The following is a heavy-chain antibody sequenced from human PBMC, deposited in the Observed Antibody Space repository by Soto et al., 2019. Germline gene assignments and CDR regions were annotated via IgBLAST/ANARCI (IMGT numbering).Heavy chain of an antibody. J-gene: IGHJ6*02. CDR3: ARSVAVAGYYYGMDV. CDR1: GGSFSGYY. Sequence: SETLSLTCAVYGGSFSGYYWSWIRQPPGKGLERIGEVNHSGSTNYNPSLKSRVTITVDTSKNQFSLKLSSVTAADTAVYYCARSVAVAGYYYGMDVWGQGTTVTVSS. CDR2: VNHSGST. D-gene: IGHD6-19*01. V-gene: IGHV4-34*01.